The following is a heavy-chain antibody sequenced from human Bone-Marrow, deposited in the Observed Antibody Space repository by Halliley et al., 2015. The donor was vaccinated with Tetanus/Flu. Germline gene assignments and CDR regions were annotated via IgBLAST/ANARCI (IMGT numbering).Heavy chain of an antibody. CDR1: GFTFSDYY. Sequence: SLRLSCAASGFTFSDYYMSWLRQAPGKGLEWLADISGSGTTIDYADSVKGRFTISRDNSKNSLYLQMNSLRADDPAVYYCARDGYCGPDCYSDWFGPWGQGTLVTVSS. CDR2: ISGSGTTI. D-gene: IGHD2-21*02. V-gene: IGHV3-11*01. J-gene: IGHJ5*02. CDR3: ARDGYCGPDCYSDWFGP.